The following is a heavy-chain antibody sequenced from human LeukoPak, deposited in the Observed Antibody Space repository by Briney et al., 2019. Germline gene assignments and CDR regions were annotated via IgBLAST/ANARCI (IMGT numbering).Heavy chain of an antibody. D-gene: IGHD1-26*01. V-gene: IGHV3-7*05. J-gene: IGHJ4*02. CDR3: ARGESGSSYD. CDR2: IKQDGSEQ. CDR1: GFTFSNYW. Sequence: GGSLRLSCAAPGFTFSNYWMNWVRQAPGKGLEWVANIKQDGSEQNYVDSVKGRFTISRDNAKNSLFLQMNSLRAEDTAVYYCARGESGSSYDWGQGILVTVSS.